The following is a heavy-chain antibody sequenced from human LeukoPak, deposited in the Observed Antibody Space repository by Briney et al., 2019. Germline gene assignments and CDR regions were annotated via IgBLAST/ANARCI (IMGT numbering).Heavy chain of an antibody. V-gene: IGHV3-21*01. CDR1: GFTFSSYS. CDR2: ISSSSSYI. CDR3: AGDPDGYRQGHHFDY. J-gene: IGHJ4*02. D-gene: IGHD5-12*01. Sequence: GGSLRLSCAASGFTFSSYSMNWVRQAPGKGLEWVSSISSSSSYIYYADSVKGRFTISRDNAKNSLYLQMNSLRAEDTAVYYCAGDPDGYRQGHHFDYWGQGTLATVSS.